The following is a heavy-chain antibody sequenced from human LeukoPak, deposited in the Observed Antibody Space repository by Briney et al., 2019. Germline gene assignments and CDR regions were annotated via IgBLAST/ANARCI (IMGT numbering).Heavy chain of an antibody. D-gene: IGHD3-3*01. J-gene: IGHJ3*02. CDR2: IYSGGST. V-gene: IGHV3-66*04. Sequence: GGSLRLSCAASGFTVSSNYMSWVRQAPGKGLEWVSVIYSGGSTYYADSVKGRSTISGDNSKNTLYLQMNSLRAEDTAVYYCARLYYDFWSGYPGAFDIWGQGTMVTVSS. CDR1: GFTVSSNY. CDR3: ARLYYDFWSGYPGAFDI.